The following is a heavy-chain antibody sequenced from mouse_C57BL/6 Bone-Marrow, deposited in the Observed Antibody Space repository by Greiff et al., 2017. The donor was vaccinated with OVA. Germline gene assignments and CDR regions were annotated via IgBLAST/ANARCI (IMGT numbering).Heavy chain of an antibody. J-gene: IGHJ1*03. Sequence: QVQLKQPGTELVKPGASVKLSCKASGYTFTSYWMHWVKQRPGQGLEWIGNINPSNGGTNYNEKFKSKATLTVDKSSSTAYMQLSSLTSEDSVVYYGARKEEIFYWYIDVWGTGTTVTVSS. CDR3: ARKEEIFYWYIDV. CDR2: INPSNGGT. CDR1: GYTFTSYW. V-gene: IGHV1-53*01.